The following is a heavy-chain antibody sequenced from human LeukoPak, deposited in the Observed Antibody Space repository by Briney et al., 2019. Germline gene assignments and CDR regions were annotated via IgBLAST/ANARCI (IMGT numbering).Heavy chain of an antibody. CDR1: GGSITNSY. CDR3: ARDPLSTNDFDI. D-gene: IGHD1-1*01. CDR2: INYSGCT. J-gene: IGHJ3*02. Sequence: SETLSLTCTVSGGSITNSYWNWIRQSPGKGLEWIEYINYSGCTNYNPSLKSRVPISVDPSKNQFSLKLSSVTAADTAMYFCARDPLSTNDFDIWGQGTMVTVSS. V-gene: IGHV4-59*01.